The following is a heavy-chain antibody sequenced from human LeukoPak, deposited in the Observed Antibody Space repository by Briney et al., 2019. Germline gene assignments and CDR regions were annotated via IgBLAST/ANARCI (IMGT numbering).Heavy chain of an antibody. CDR1: GFTFSRYP. Sequence: PGGSLRLSCAASGFTFSRYPMHWVRQAPGKGLEYVLAISPDGGSTFYANSMKGRFTISRDNSKNTLYLQVGSLRGEDMAVYYCARAEQFVPGYFYYMDVWGKGTTVTVSS. J-gene: IGHJ6*03. V-gene: IGHV3-64*01. CDR3: ARAEQFVPGYFYYMDV. CDR2: ISPDGGST. D-gene: IGHD6-6*01.